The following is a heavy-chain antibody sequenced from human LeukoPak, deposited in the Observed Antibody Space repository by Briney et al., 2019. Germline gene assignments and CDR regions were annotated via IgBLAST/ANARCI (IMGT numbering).Heavy chain of an antibody. J-gene: IGHJ5*02. CDR2: IHYRGST. CDR1: GGSISSSSYY. V-gene: IGHV4-39*07. Sequence: SETLSLTCIVSGGSISSSSYYWGWIRQPPGKGLEWIGSIHYRGSTYYNPSLKSRVTISVDTSKNQVSLKLSSVAAADTAVYYCARVSSGIAAAKNWFDPWGQGALVTVSS. CDR3: ARVSSGIAAAKNWFDP. D-gene: IGHD6-13*01.